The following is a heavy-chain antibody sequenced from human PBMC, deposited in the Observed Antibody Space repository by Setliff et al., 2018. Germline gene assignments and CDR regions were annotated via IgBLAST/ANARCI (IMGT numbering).Heavy chain of an antibody. V-gene: IGHV1-69*13. CDR3: AGGQPLVRKYYYYMDV. Sequence: GASVKVSCKTSGGTFSSYGFSWVRQAPGQGLEWMGGIIPTLLGPANYAQKFQGRVTITADESTSTVFMELSSLRSEDTAVYYCAGGQPLVRKYYYYMDVWGKGTTVTVSS. D-gene: IGHD3-10*01. CDR2: IIPTLLGPA. J-gene: IGHJ6*03. CDR1: GGTFSSYG.